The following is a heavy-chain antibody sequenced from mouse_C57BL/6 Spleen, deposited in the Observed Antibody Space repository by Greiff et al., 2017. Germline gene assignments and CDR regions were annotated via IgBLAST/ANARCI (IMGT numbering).Heavy chain of an antibody. Sequence: EVQRVESGGGLVQPKGSLKLSCAASGFTFNTYAMHWVRQAPGKGLEWVARIRSKSSNYATYYADAVKYRFTISRDDSQSMLYMQMNNLKTEDTAMYYCVRDYYGSSYWYFDVWGTGTTVTVSS. V-gene: IGHV10-3*01. CDR1: GFTFNTYA. CDR3: VRDYYGSSYWYFDV. CDR2: IRSKSSNYAT. D-gene: IGHD1-1*01. J-gene: IGHJ1*03.